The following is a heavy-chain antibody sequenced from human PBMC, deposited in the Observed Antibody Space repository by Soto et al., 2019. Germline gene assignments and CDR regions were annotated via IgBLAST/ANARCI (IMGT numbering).Heavy chain of an antibody. D-gene: IGHD6-13*01. CDR1: GDSVSSNSAA. CDR3: ARDLESSSWYGGYYYYYGMDV. Sequence: SQTLSLTCAISGDSVSSNSAAWNWIRQPPSRGLEWLGRTYYRSKWYNDYAVSVKSRITINPDTSKNQFSLQLNSVTPEDTAVYYCARDLESSSWYGGYYYYYGMDVWGQGTTVTVSS. J-gene: IGHJ6*02. V-gene: IGHV6-1*01. CDR2: TYYRSKWYN.